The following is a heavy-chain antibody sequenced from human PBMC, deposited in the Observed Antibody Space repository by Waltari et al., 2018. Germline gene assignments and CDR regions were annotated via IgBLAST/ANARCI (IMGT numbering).Heavy chain of an antibody. CDR1: GAPATTAY. V-gene: IGHV4-59*04. D-gene: IGHD2-21*01. CDR2: ISSAGRT. Sequence: QVQLQESGPGLVKPSETLSLTCTVSGAPATTAYWSWIRQPPGKGLAWIGYISSAGRTSYTPSLESRVAISLDTSTNQFSLHLTSVTAADTAVYYCARALCSSSSCFFVSGFDPWGQGLLVTVSS. CDR3: ARALCSSSSCFFVSGFDP. J-gene: IGHJ5*02.